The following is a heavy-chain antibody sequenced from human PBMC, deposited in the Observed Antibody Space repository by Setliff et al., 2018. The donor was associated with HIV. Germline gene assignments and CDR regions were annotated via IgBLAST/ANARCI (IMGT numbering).Heavy chain of an antibody. D-gene: IGHD2-15*01. CDR3: ARVLAGLNWFDP. V-gene: IGHV1-2*02. CDR2: ISPNRGAT. CDR1: GYTFNDYY. Sequence: ASVKVSCKSSGYTFNDYYIHWVRQAPGQGLEWMGWISPNRGATNFAQKFLGRVTMTRDTSISTAYLELSSLTSDDTAVYYCARVLAGLNWFDPWGQGTLVTVSS. J-gene: IGHJ5*02.